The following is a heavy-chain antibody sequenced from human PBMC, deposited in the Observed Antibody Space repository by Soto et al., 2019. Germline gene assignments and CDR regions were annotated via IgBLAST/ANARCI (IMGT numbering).Heavy chain of an antibody. V-gene: IGHV3-13*01. CDR3: ARGPAGKFDY. D-gene: IGHD6-19*01. CDR2: IGTAGDT. J-gene: IGHJ4*02. Sequence: EVQLVESGGGLVQPGGSLRLSCAASGFIFSSYDMHWVRQATGKGLEWVSAIGTAGDTYYAGSAKGRFTISRENDKNSLYLQMNSLRAEDTAVYYCARGPAGKFDYWGQGTLVTVSS. CDR1: GFIFSSYD.